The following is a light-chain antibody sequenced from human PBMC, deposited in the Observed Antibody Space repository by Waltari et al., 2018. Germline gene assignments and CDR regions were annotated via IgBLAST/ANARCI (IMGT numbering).Light chain of an antibody. J-gene: IGLJ1*01. Sequence: QSVLTQPPSASGTPGQRVTISCSGSSSNIGSNTVTWYQPLPGTAPKLLIYSNNQRPSGVPDRFSGSKSGTSASLAISGLQSEDEADYYCAAWDDSLNGLYVFGTGTKVTVL. V-gene: IGLV1-44*01. CDR3: AAWDDSLNGLYV. CDR2: SNN. CDR1: SSNIGSNT.